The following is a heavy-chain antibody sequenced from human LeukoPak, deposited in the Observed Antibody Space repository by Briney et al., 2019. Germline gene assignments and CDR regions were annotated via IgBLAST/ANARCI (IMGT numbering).Heavy chain of an antibody. D-gene: IGHD2-2*01. CDR3: ARVGPDIVVVPAAIMRYYYYYMDV. V-gene: IGHV3-11*01. CDR1: GFTFRDYY. CDR2: ITSSGGTI. J-gene: IGHJ6*03. Sequence: GGSLRLSCAASGFTFRDYYMSWIRQAPRKGLEWVSYITSSGGTIYYADSVKGRFTISRDNAKNSLYLQMNSLRAEDTAVYYCARVGPDIVVVPAAIMRYYYYYMDVWGKGTTVTVSS.